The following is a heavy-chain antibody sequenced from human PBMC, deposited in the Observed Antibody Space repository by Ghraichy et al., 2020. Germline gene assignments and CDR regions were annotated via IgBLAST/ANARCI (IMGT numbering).Heavy chain of an antibody. V-gene: IGHV3-7*01. CDR1: GFTFSIYW. J-gene: IGHJ3*01. D-gene: IGHD5-12*01. Sequence: GGSLRLSCAASGFTFSIYWMSWVRQAPGKGLEWVANIKQDGSANYYVDSVKGRFTISRDNAKNSLYLQMNSLRAEDTAVYYCAREGTYEYGTWGQGTMVTVSS. CDR3: AREGTYEYGT. CDR2: IKQDGSAN.